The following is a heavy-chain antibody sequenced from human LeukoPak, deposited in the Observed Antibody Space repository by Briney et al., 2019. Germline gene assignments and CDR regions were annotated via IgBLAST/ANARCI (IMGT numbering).Heavy chain of an antibody. Sequence: SETLSLTCTVSGGSISSSSYYWGWIRQPPGKGLEWIGYIYYSGSTNYNPSLKSRVTISVDTSKNQFSLKLSSVTAADTAVYYCARGRVVPIDYWGQGTLVTVSS. J-gene: IGHJ4*02. CDR1: GGSISSSSYY. CDR2: IYYSGST. D-gene: IGHD3-3*01. V-gene: IGHV4-61*05. CDR3: ARGRVVPIDY.